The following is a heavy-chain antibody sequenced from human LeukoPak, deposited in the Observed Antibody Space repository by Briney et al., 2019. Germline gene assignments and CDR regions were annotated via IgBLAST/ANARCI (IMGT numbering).Heavy chain of an antibody. CDR2: INSDGSST. Sequence: GGSLRLSCAASGFTFSSYWMHWVRQAPGKGLVWVSRINSDGSSTSYADSVKGRFTISRDNAKNTLYLQMNSLRAEDTAVYYCARHIEFSIAAAQWGQGTLVTVSS. CDR3: ARHIEFSIAAAQ. J-gene: IGHJ4*02. D-gene: IGHD6-13*01. CDR1: GFTFSSYW. V-gene: IGHV3-74*01.